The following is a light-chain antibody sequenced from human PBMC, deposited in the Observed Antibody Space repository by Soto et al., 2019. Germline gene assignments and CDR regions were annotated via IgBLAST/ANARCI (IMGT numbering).Light chain of an antibody. CDR1: SSDVGGYDY. CDR2: DVN. J-gene: IGLJ2*01. CDR3: CSYAGTYSLI. V-gene: IGLV2-11*01. Sequence: QSALTQPRSVSGSPGQSVTISCAGTSSDVGGYDYVSWFQQHPGKAPKLMIYDVNNRPSGVPDRFSGSKSGNTASLTISGLQGEDEADYYCCSYAGTYSLIFGGGTQLTVL.